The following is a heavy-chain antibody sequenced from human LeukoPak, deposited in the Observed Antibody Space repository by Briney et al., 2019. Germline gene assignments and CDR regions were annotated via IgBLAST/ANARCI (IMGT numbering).Heavy chain of an antibody. V-gene: IGHV3-7*01. D-gene: IGHD6-19*01. CDR2: IKQDGSEK. CDR1: RFTFNNYW. CDR3: ARDLSPHYSSGWTSWFDP. Sequence: PAGGSLRLSCAASRFTFNNYWMSWVRQAPGKGLEWVANIKQDGSEKYYVDSVKGRFTISRDNAKNSLYLQMNSLRAEDTAVYYCARDLSPHYSSGWTSWFDPWGQGTLVTVSS. J-gene: IGHJ5*02.